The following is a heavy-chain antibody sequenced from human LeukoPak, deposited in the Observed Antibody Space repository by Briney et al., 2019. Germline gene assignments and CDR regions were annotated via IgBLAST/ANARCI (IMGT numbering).Heavy chain of an antibody. CDR3: ARARRGATDAFDI. D-gene: IGHD1-26*01. CDR2: IWYDGSNK. J-gene: IGHJ3*02. CDR1: GFTFSSYG. Sequence: GGSLRLSCAASGFTFSSYGMHWVRQAPGKGLEWVAVIWYDGSNKYYADSVKGRFTISRDNSKNTLYLQMNSLRAENTAVYYCARARRGATDAFDIWGQGTMVTVSS. V-gene: IGHV3-33*01.